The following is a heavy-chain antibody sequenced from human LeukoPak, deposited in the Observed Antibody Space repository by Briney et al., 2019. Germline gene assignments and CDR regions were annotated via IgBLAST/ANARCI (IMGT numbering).Heavy chain of an antibody. Sequence: GGSLRLSCVASGFTFSSYWMSWVRQAPGKGLEWVANINQDGSEKYYVDSVKGRFTISRDNAKNSLYLQMNSLRAEDTAVYYCARMGFGVVIIPELDYWGQGTLVTVSS. V-gene: IGHV3-7*01. CDR1: GFTFSSYW. CDR3: ARMGFGVVIIPELDY. CDR2: INQDGSEK. J-gene: IGHJ4*02. D-gene: IGHD3-3*01.